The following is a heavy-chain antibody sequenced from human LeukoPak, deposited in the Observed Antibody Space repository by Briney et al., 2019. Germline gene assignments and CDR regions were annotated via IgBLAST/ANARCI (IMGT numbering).Heavy chain of an antibody. CDR1: GFTFSGYA. Sequence: PGGSLRLSCAASGFTFSGYAMSWVRQAPGKGLEWVSAISGSGGSTYYADSVKGRFTISRDNSKNTLYLQMNSLRAEDTAVYYCAKESGYSGSYHEYFQHWGQGTLVTVSS. V-gene: IGHV3-23*01. CDR2: ISGSGGST. J-gene: IGHJ1*01. D-gene: IGHD1-26*01. CDR3: AKESGYSGSYHEYFQH.